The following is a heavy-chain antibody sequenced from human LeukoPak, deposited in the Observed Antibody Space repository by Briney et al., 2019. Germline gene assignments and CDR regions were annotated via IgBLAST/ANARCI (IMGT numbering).Heavy chain of an antibody. V-gene: IGHV4-59*12. J-gene: IGHJ4*02. CDR3: ARLPRYGGYDHFDY. CDR1: GDSIDSYY. CDR2: ICYRGTT. Sequence: SETLSLTCTVSGDSIDSYYWSWIRQPPGKGLEWIGYICYRGTTSYNPFLKSRVTISVDTSKNQFSLKLNSVTAADTAVYYCARLPRYGGYDHFDYWGQGILVIVSS. D-gene: IGHD5-12*01.